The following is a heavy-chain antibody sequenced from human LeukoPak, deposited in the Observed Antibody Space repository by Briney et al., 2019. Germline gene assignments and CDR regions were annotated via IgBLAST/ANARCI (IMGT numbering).Heavy chain of an antibody. CDR1: GGSISSYY. V-gene: IGHV4-59*08. J-gene: IGHJ4*02. CDR3: ASSGGSGSYYLGFDY. Sequence: SETLSLTCTVSGGSISSYYWSWIRQPPGKGLEWIGYIYYSGSTNYNPSLKSRVTISVDTSKNQFSLKLSSVTAADTAVYYCASSGGSGSYYLGFDYWGQGTWSPSPQ. CDR2: IYYSGST. D-gene: IGHD3-10*01.